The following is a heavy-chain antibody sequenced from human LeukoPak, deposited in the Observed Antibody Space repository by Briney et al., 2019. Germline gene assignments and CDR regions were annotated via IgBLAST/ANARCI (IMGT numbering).Heavy chain of an antibody. D-gene: IGHD5-18*01. CDR2: VYYSGST. CDR1: GGSISSYY. CDR3: ARDNRGYSYSSFDY. J-gene: IGHJ4*02. V-gene: IGHV4-59*01. Sequence: SETLSLTCTVSGGSISSYYWSWIREPPGKGLEWIGYVYYSGSTKYNPSLKSRVNISVDTSKKQFSLRLSSVTAADTAVYYCARDNRGYSYSSFDYWGQGILVTVSS.